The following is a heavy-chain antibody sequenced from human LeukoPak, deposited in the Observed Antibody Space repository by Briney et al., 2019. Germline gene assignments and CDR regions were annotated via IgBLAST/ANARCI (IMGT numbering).Heavy chain of an antibody. V-gene: IGHV6-1*01. CDR1: GDSVSSNTPA. Sequence: SQTLLVTCAISGDSVSSNTPAWNWIRQSPSRGLEWLGRTYYRSKWYNDYAVSVRSRITINPDTAKNQFSLQLNSVTPEDTAVYYCARQQRGAFDYWGQGTLVTVSS. CDR2: TYYRSKWYN. CDR3: ARQQRGAFDY. J-gene: IGHJ4*02. D-gene: IGHD6-13*01.